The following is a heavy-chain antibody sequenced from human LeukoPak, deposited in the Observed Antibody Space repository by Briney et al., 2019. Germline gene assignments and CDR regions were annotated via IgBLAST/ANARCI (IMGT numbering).Heavy chain of an antibody. D-gene: IGHD6-13*01. CDR1: GFTFSSYA. V-gene: IGHV3-66*01. CDR2: IYSGDTT. J-gene: IGHJ4*02. CDR3: ADSSWAY. Sequence: PGRSLRLSCAASGFTFSSYAMHWVRQAPGKGLEWVSLIYSGDTTLYADSVKGRFTISRDNSKNMVYLQMNSLRAEDTAVYYCADSSWAYWGQGTLVTVSS.